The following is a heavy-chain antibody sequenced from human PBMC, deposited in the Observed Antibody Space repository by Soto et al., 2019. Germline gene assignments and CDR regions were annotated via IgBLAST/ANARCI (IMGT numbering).Heavy chain of an antibody. Sequence: GASVKVSCKTSGYTFTAYDIYWVRQAPGQGLEWMGWIRAYNGDTNYAQKFQTRVTMTTDKSTDTAYMDLRSLTSDDTAVYYCARVVGALGHWFDPWGQGTLVTVSS. CDR1: GYTFTAYD. J-gene: IGHJ5*02. D-gene: IGHD1-26*01. V-gene: IGHV1-18*01. CDR3: ARVVGALGHWFDP. CDR2: IRAYNGDT.